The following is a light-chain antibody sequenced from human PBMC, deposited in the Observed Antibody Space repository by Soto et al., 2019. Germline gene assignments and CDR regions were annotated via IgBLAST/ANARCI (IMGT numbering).Light chain of an antibody. CDR2: SAS. CDR3: QQSYATPRT. Sequence: IKMTQSPSSLSASIGDRVTVTCRASQNINTYLNWYQQKPGKAPNLLISSASTLQSGVPSRFSGSGSGTDFTLTINGLQPEDFATYCCQQSYATPRTFGQGTKVEVE. V-gene: IGKV1-39*01. CDR1: QNINTY. J-gene: IGKJ1*01.